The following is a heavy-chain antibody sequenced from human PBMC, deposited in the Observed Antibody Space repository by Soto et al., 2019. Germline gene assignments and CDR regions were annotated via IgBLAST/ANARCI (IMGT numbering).Heavy chain of an antibody. CDR2: LNWYSDFM. V-gene: IGHV3-9*01. CDR1: GFSFDEYA. D-gene: IGHD3-10*02. J-gene: IGHJ4*02. CDR3: AKVFSTRRLSSAVFD. Sequence: EVLLVESGGGLVQPGRSLRLSCVISGFSFDEYAVHWVRQATGKGLEWVSGLNWYSDFMVYADSVRGRFRTCKDNAENSLILQMTSLRPDDTATYFCAKVFSTRRLSSAVFDWGQATRVTVSS.